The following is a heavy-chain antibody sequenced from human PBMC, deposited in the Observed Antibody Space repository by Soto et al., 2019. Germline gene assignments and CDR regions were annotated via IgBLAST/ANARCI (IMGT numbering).Heavy chain of an antibody. CDR1: GYTFTGYY. J-gene: IGHJ6*04. CDR2: INPNSGGT. D-gene: IGHD2-21*01. Sequence: SVKVSCKASGYTFTGYYMHWVRQAPGQGLEWMGWINPNSGGTDYAQKFQGRVTMTRDTSISTAYMELSRLRSDDTAVYYCARNILVDYYYYGMDVWGKGTTVNVS. CDR3: ARNILVDYYYYGMDV. V-gene: IGHV1-2*02.